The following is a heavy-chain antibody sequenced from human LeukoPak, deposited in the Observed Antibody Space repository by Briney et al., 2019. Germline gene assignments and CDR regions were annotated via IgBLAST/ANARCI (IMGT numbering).Heavy chain of an antibody. CDR3: ARQLTGGYFDF. J-gene: IGHJ4*02. V-gene: IGHV5-51*01. CDR1: GYSFTNHW. D-gene: IGHD3-16*01. CDR2: INPGDSDT. Sequence: GESLKISCKGSGYSFTNHWIGWVRQMPGKGLEWMGIINPGDSDTRYSPAIQGQATFSVDKSINTAYLHWTSLKASDTTIYYCARQLTGGYFDFLGQGTLVTVSS.